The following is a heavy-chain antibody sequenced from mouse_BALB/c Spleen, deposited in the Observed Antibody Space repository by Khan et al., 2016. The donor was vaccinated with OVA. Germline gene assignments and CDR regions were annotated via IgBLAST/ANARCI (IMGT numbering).Heavy chain of an antibody. V-gene: IGHV5-17*02. CDR1: GFTFSSFG. Sequence: EVELVESGGGLVQPGGSRKLSCAASGFTFSSFGMHRVRQAPEKGLEWVAYISSDSITLYYADTVKGRFTISRDNPRNTLFLQMTSLRSEDTAIYYCARGNWAWFAYWGQGTLVTVSA. CDR2: ISSDSITL. CDR3: ARGNWAWFAY. J-gene: IGHJ3*01. D-gene: IGHD4-1*01.